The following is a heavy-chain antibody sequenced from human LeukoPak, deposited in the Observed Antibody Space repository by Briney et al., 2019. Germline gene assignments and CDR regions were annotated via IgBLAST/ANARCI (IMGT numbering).Heavy chain of an antibody. D-gene: IGHD3-22*01. V-gene: IGHV1-2*02. CDR2: INTNSGGT. Sequence: ASVKVSCKASGYTFTGYYMHWVRQAPGQGLDWMGWINTNSGGTTYAQKFQGRVTMTRDTSISTAYMELSGLGSDDTAVYYCARIVSHYSDTSGYYYFDYWGQGTLVTVSS. J-gene: IGHJ4*02. CDR1: GYTFTGYY. CDR3: ARIVSHYSDTSGYYYFDY.